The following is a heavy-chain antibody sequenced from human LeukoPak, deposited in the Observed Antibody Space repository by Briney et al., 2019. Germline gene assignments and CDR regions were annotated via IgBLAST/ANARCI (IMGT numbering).Heavy chain of an antibody. CDR1: GFTFSSYE. D-gene: IGHD3-10*02. CDR3: AELGITMIGGV. Sequence: GGSLRLSCAASGFTFSSYEMNWVRQAPGKGLEWVSYISSSGSTIYYADSVKGRFTISRDNAKNPLYLQMNSLRAEDTAVYYCAELGITMIGGVWGKGTTVTISS. V-gene: IGHV3-48*03. J-gene: IGHJ6*04. CDR2: ISSSGSTI.